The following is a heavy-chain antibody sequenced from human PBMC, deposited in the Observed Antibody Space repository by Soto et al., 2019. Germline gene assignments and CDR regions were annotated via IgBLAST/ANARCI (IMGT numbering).Heavy chain of an antibody. CDR2: ISGSGNNT. Sequence: EVQLLESGGGLVQPGGSLRLSCVGSGFPFSNYAMTWVRQAPGKGLEWVSVISGSGNNTYQADAVKGRFTISRDNSKNTLYLQMSSLRAEDSAVYFCAKVTVPFLEWVARYYFDYWGQGALFTVSS. V-gene: IGHV3-23*01. CDR3: AKVTVPFLEWVARYYFDY. D-gene: IGHD3-3*02. CDR1: GFPFSNYA. J-gene: IGHJ4*02.